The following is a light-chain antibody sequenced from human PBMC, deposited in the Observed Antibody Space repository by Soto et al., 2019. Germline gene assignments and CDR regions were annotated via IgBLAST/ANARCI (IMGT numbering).Light chain of an antibody. CDR2: KAS. CDR3: HQYNSYSWT. J-gene: IGKJ1*01. CDR1: QTISSG. Sequence: DIQMTQSPSTLSGSVGDRVTITCRASQTISSGLAWYQQKPGKAPKXLIYKASTLKSGVPSSFSGSGSGTEFTLTISSLQPDDCATFYCHQYNSYSWTFGQGTKGGYQ. V-gene: IGKV1-5*03.